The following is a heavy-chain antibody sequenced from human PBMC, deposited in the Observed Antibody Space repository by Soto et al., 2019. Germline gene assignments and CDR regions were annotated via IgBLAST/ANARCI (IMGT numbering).Heavy chain of an antibody. J-gene: IGHJ6*02. V-gene: IGHV1-69*01. CDR3: ARGTYVWGSLYYYYGMDV. D-gene: IGHD3-16*01. CDR2: IIPIFGTA. CDR1: GGTFSSYA. Sequence: QVQLVQSGAEVKKPGSSVKVSCKASGGTFSSYAISWVRQAPGQGLEWMGGIIPIFGTANYAQKFQGRVTITADESTSTAYMELSSLRPEDTAVYYCARGTYVWGSLYYYYGMDVWGQGTTVTVSS.